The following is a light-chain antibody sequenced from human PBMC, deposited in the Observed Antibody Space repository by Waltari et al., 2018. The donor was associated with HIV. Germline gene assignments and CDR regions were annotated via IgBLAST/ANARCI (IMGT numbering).Light chain of an antibody. CDR1: QDIRND. J-gene: IGKJ1*01. V-gene: IGKV1-17*01. CDR3: LQHHAYPWT. Sequence: DIQMTQSPSSLSASVGDRVTITFRTSQDIRNDLGWYQQKPGRAPNRLIYAASSLQNGVPSRFSGSGSGTEFTHTISSLQPEEFAAYYCLQHHAYPWTFGEGTKVEIE. CDR2: AAS.